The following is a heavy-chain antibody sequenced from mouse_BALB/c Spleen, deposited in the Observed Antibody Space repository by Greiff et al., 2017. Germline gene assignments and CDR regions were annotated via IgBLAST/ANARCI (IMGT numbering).Heavy chain of an antibody. J-gene: IGHJ4*01. CDR3: ARDNGNLYYYAMDY. CDR1: GFSLTGYG. D-gene: IGHD2-1*01. Sequence: VQRVESGPGLVAPSQSLSITCTVSGFSLTGYGVNWVRQPPGKGLGWLGMIWGDGSTDYNSALKSRLSISKDNSKSQVFLKMNSLQTDDTARYYCARDNGNLYYYAMDYWGQGTSVTVAS. V-gene: IGHV2-6-7*01. CDR2: IWGDGST.